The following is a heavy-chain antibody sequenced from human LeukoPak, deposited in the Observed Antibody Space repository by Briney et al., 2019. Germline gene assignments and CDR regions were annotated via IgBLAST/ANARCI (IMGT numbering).Heavy chain of an antibody. CDR3: AATRTHSVCYYGIDV. V-gene: IGHV4-4*02. D-gene: IGHD5/OR15-5a*01. CDR1: GGSISSGNW. J-gene: IGHJ6*04. CDR2: NNNSGST. Sequence: PSGTLSLTCAVSGGSISSGNWWWWVRQPPGRGGEGCAKNNNSGSTNYNPSLKSRVTISVDKSKNQFSLKLSSVTAADTAVYYFAATRTHSVCYYGIDVWGKGTTVTVSS.